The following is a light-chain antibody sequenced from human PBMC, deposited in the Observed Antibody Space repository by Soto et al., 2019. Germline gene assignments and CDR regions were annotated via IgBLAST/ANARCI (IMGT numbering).Light chain of an antibody. V-gene: IGKV3-11*01. J-gene: IGKJ1*01. Sequence: EIVLTQSPATLSLSPGERATLSCRASQLVSSYLAWYQQKPGQAPRLLIYDGSNRATGIPARFSASGSGTDFTLTISSLEPEDFAVYYCQQSSNWPWTFGQGTKVEIK. CDR2: DGS. CDR3: QQSSNWPWT. CDR1: QLVSSY.